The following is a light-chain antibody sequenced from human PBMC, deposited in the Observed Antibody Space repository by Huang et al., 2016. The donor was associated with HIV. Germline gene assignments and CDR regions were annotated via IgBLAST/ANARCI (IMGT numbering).Light chain of an antibody. CDR1: HSVDSGY. CDR2: GTS. V-gene: IGKV3-20*01. CDR3: HQYASSMAT. J-gene: IGKJ1*01. Sequence: EIVLTQSPGSLSLSPGDKVTVSCRASHSVDSGYLAWYPHKPGQSPRLLGYGTSTRASGVPSRFSGSGSGRDFTLTISRLEAEDFGVYYCHQYASSMATFGQGTKVDI.